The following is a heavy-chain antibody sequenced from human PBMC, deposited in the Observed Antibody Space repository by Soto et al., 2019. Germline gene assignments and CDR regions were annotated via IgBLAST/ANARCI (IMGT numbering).Heavy chain of an antibody. V-gene: IGHV3-21*01. J-gene: IGHJ4*02. CDR1: GFTFSSYS. D-gene: IGHD1-26*01. Sequence: AASGFTFSSYSMNWVRQAPGKGLEWVSSISSSSSYIYYADSVKGRFTISRDNAKNSLYLQMNSLRAEDTAVYYCARELGAAHFDYWGQGTLVTVSS. CDR2: ISSSSSYI. CDR3: ARELGAAHFDY.